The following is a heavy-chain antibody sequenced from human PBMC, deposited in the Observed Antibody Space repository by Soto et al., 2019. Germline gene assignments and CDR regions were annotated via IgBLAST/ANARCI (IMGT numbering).Heavy chain of an antibody. V-gene: IGHV1-46*03. CDR3: AKTYYDYVSLGSGWGLAFDI. CDR1: GYTFNKYA. J-gene: IGHJ3*02. Sequence: ASVKVSCKASGYTFNKYAMQWVRQAPGQGLEWMGIINPSGGSTSYAQKFQGRVTMTRDTSTSTVYMELSSLRSEDTAVYYCAKTYYDYVSLGSGWGLAFDIWGQGTMVTVSS. CDR2: INPSGGST. D-gene: IGHD3-16*01.